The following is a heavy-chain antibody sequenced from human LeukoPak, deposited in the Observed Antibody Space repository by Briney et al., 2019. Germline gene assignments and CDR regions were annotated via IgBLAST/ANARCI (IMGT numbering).Heavy chain of an antibody. J-gene: IGHJ4*02. CDR3: ARIGYSSSSFDY. CDR1: GFTFSSYA. CDR2: ISGSGGST. D-gene: IGHD6-6*01. Sequence: PGGSLRLSCAASGFTFSSYAMSWVRQAPGKGLEWVSAISGSGGSTYYADSVKGRFTISRDNAKNSLYLQMNSLRAEDTAVYYCARIGYSSSSFDYWGQGTLVTVSS. V-gene: IGHV3-23*01.